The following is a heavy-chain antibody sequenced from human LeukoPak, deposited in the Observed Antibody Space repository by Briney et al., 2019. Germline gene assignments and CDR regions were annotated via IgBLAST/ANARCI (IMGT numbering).Heavy chain of an antibody. J-gene: IGHJ5*02. CDR3: ARDSHSRWFDP. Sequence: GGSLRLSCAASGFTFSSYWMHWVRQAPGKGLMWVSRINNDGSGTVYADSVEGRFTISRDNAKNTVYLQMNSLRADDTAVYYCARDSHSRWFDPWGQGTLVTVSS. CDR2: INNDGSGT. CDR1: GFTFSSYW. V-gene: IGHV3-74*01.